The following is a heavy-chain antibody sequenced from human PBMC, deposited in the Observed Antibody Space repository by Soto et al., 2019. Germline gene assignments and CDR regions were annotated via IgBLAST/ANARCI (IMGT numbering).Heavy chain of an antibody. V-gene: IGHV3-13*01. D-gene: IGHD3-9*01. J-gene: IGHJ6*02. CDR2: IGTAGDT. CDR1: GFTFSSYD. Sequence: GGSLRLSCAASGFTFSSYDMHWVRQATGKGLEWVSAIGTAGDTYYPGSVKGRFTISRENAKNSLYLQMNSLRAGDTAVYYCARAARLRYFDWSTGMDVWGQGTTVTVSS. CDR3: ARAARLRYFDWSTGMDV.